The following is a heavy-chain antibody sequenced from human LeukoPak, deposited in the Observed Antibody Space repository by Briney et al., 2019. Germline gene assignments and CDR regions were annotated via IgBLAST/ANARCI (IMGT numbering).Heavy chain of an antibody. V-gene: IGHV1-18*01. CDR2: ISAYNGNT. CDR3: ARDPGYDFWSGYYSVPFDY. J-gene: IGHJ4*02. CDR1: GYTFTSYG. D-gene: IGHD3-3*01. Sequence: ASVKVSCKASGYTFTSYGISWVRQAPGQGLEWMGWISAYNGNTNYAQKLQGSVTMTTDTSTSTAYMELRSLRSDDTAVYYCARDPGYDFWSGYYSVPFDYWGQGTLVTVSS.